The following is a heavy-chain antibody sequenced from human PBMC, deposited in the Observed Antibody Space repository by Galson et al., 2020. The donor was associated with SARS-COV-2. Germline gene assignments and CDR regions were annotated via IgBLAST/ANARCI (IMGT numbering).Heavy chain of an antibody. CDR1: GFTFSSYA. J-gene: IGHJ4*02. D-gene: IGHD2-2*01. CDR2: ISGSGDSA. V-gene: IGHV3-23*01. Sequence: GESLKISCAASGFTFSSYAMNWVRQAPGKGLEWVSIISGSGDSAYYADSVKGRFTISRDNSQNTLYLQMNSLRAEDTAVYYCAKDRREVYQLLFDVDTTVSPYWGQGTLVTVSS. CDR3: AKDRREVYQLLFDVDTTVSPY.